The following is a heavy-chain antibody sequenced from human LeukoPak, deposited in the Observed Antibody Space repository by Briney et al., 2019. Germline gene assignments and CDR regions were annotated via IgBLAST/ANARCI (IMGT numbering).Heavy chain of an antibody. CDR2: INPNSGGT. Sequence: ASVKVSCKASGYTFTGYYMHWVRQAPGQGLGWMGWINPNSGGTNYAQKFQGRVTMTRDTSISTAYMELSRLRSDDTAVYYCARVDPVIYCSGGSCYGDYWGQGTLVTVSS. CDR3: ARVDPVIYCSGGSCYGDY. D-gene: IGHD2-15*01. V-gene: IGHV1-2*02. J-gene: IGHJ4*02. CDR1: GYTFTGYY.